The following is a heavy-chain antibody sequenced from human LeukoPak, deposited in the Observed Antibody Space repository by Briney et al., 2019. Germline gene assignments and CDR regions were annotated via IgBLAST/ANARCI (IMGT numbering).Heavy chain of an antibody. Sequence: GGSLRLSCVASGFTFSTYAMSWVRQAPGKGLEWVSDISGSGGSTYYVDSVKGRFTISRDNSKNTLYLQMNSLRAEDTAVYYCAKTTGSGYFDYWGQGTLVTVSS. CDR3: AKTTGSGYFDY. CDR2: ISGSGGST. CDR1: GFTFSTYA. V-gene: IGHV3-23*01. D-gene: IGHD2-15*01. J-gene: IGHJ4*02.